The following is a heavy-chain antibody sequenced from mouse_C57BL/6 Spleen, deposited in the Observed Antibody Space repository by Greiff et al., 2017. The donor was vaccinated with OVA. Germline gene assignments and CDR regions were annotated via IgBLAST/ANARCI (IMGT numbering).Heavy chain of an antibody. J-gene: IGHJ3*01. V-gene: IGHV1-64*01. Sequence: QVQLQQPGAELVKPGASVKLSCKASGYTFTSYWMHWVKQRPGQGLEWIGMIHPNSGSTNYNEKFKSKATLTVDKSSSTAYMQLSSLTSEDSAVYYCARGGSSSFGWFAYWGQGTLVTVSA. CDR1: GYTFTSYW. CDR3: ARGGSSSFGWFAY. CDR2: IHPNSGST. D-gene: IGHD1-1*01.